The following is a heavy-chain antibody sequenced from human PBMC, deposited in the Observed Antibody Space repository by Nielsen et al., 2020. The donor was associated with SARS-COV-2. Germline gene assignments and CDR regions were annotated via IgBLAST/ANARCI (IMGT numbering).Heavy chain of an antibody. CDR3: AREYSSGWNYGMDV. V-gene: IGHV3-21*01. CDR2: ISSSSSYI. D-gene: IGHD6-19*01. J-gene: IGHJ6*02. Sequence: GGSLRLSCAASGFTFSSYGMHWVRQAPGKGLEWVSSISSSSSYIYYADSVKGRFTISRDNAKNSLYLQMNSLRAEDTAVYYCAREYSSGWNYGMDVWGQGTTVTVSS. CDR1: GFTFSSYG.